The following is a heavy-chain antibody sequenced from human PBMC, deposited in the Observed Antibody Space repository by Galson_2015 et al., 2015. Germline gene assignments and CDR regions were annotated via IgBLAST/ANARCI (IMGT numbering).Heavy chain of an antibody. CDR1: GYTFSNYH. Sequence: SVKVSCKASGYTFSNYHIHWVRQAPGQGLEWMGIVTPGSGATSYAEKFQGRVIMTGDMSTTTAFLALSSLRSDDTALYYCARETSATGYGDHWGQGTLVTVSS. J-gene: IGHJ4*02. CDR3: ARETSATGYGDH. D-gene: IGHD5-12*01. CDR2: VTPGSGAT. V-gene: IGHV1-46*01.